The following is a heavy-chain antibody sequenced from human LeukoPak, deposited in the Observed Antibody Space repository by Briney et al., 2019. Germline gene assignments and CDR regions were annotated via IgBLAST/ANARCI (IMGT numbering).Heavy chain of an antibody. D-gene: IGHD3-22*01. V-gene: IGHV1-69*05. Sequence: VASVKVSCKASGGTCSSYAISWVRQAPGQGLEWMGRIIPIFGTANYAQKFQGGVTITTDESTSTAYMELSSLRSEDTAVYYCARDPPDYYDSSGHSGSYWGQGTLVTVSS. CDR1: GGTCSSYA. CDR3: ARDPPDYYDSSGHSGSY. J-gene: IGHJ4*02. CDR2: IIPIFGTA.